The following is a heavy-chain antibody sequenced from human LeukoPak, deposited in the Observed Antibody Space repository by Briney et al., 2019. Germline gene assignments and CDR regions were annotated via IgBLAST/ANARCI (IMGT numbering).Heavy chain of an antibody. J-gene: IGHJ5*02. CDR2: INHSGST. CDR3: ARGLLWYWSDP. CDR1: GGSFSGYY. D-gene: IGHD2-21*01. Sequence: SETLSLTCAVYGGSFSGYYWSWIRQPPGKGLEWIGEINHSGSTDYNPSLKSRVTISVDTSKNQFSLKLSSVTAADTAVYYCARGLLWYWSDPWGQGTLVTVSS. V-gene: IGHV4-34*01.